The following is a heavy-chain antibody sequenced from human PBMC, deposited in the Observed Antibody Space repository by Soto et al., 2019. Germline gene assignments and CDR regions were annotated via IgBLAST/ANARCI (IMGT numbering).Heavy chain of an antibody. CDR2: IKQDGSEK. D-gene: IGHD4-17*01. CDR3: ARYGIHRTVHDAFDI. J-gene: IGHJ3*02. CDR1: GFTFSSYW. Sequence: GGSLRLSCAASGFTFSSYWMSWVRQAPGKGLEWVANIKQDGSEKYYVDSVKGRFTITRDNAKNSLYLQMNSLRAEDTAVYYCARYGIHRTVHDAFDIWGKGTMVTVSS. V-gene: IGHV3-7*03.